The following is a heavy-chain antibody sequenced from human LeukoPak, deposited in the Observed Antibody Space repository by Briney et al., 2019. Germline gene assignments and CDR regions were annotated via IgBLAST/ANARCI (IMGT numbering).Heavy chain of an antibody. V-gene: IGHV3-33*06. CDR3: AKDGGVTTIFGVVTAPYYYMDV. J-gene: IGHJ6*03. CDR1: GFTFSSYG. CDR2: IWYDGSNK. D-gene: IGHD3-3*01. Sequence: PGRSLRLSCAASGFTFSSYGMHWVRQAPGKGLEWVAVIWYDGSNKYYADSVKGRFTISRDNSKNTLYLQMNSLRAEDTAVYYCAKDGGVTTIFGVVTAPYYYMDVWGKGTTVTASS.